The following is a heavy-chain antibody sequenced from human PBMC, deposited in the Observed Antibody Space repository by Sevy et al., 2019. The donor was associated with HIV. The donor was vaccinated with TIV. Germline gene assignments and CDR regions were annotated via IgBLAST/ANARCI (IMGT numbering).Heavy chain of an antibody. CDR1: GYTFIAYY. D-gene: IGHD1-1*01. J-gene: IGHJ3*02. Sequence: ASVKVSRRSSGYTFIAYYIHWVRQAPGQGLEWMGWINPRNGGTDYAPKFQGRVTLTTDTSINTSYMDLTRLTSDDTAVYYCARVTSRPPNWNDDSFDIWGQGTMVTVSS. CDR2: INPRNGGT. CDR3: ARVTSRPPNWNDDSFDI. V-gene: IGHV1-2*02.